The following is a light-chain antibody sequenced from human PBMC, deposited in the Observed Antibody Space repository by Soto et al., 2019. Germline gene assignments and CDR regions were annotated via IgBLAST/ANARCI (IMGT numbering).Light chain of an antibody. CDR3: QKYNSAPYT. CDR2: GAS. Sequence: DMQMTQSPSSLSASVGDRITITCRASQGISNSLAWYQQKPGKVPTLLMYGASTLQIGVPSRFSGSGSGTHFTLTISSLQPEDVAIYYCQKYNSAPYTFGPGTKLEIK. CDR1: QGISNS. V-gene: IGKV1-27*01. J-gene: IGKJ2*01.